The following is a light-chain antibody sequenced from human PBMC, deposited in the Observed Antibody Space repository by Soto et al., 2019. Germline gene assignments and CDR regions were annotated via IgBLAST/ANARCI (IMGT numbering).Light chain of an antibody. V-gene: IGLV1-47*01. CDR2: RNN. J-gene: IGLJ1*01. CDR1: ISNMGNNY. CDR3: AAWDDSMSVH. Sequence: HCMLTQPPSSCGTPGKRVTISCYGSISNMGNNYVYWYQQLPGTAPKLLIYRNNQRPSGGPDRFSGSKSGTSASLAISGLRSEDEADYYCAAWDDSMSVHFGTGTKVTVL.